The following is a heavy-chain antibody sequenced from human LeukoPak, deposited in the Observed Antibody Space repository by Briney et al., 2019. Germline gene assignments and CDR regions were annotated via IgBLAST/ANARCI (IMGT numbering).Heavy chain of an antibody. Sequence: ASVKVSCKASGYTFTSHGINWVRQAPGQGLEWMGWISAYNGNTEYAQKFQGRVIMTTDTSTSTAYMELRSLRSDDTAVYYCAREVLGYCSSTSCYPRGYFDYWGQGTLVTVSS. CDR2: ISAYNGNT. J-gene: IGHJ4*02. CDR1: GYTFTSHG. D-gene: IGHD2-2*01. CDR3: AREVLGYCSSTSCYPRGYFDY. V-gene: IGHV1-18*01.